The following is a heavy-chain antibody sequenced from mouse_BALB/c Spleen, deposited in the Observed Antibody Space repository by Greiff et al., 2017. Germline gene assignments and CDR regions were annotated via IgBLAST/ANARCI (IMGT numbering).Heavy chain of an antibody. CDR3: ARDKGSRYFDV. V-gene: IGHV5-4*02. Sequence: DVMLVESGGGLVKPGGSLKLSCAASGFTFSDYYMYWVRQTPEKRLEWVATISDGGSYTYYPDSVKGRFTISRDNAKNNLYLQMSSLKSEDTAMYYCARDKGSRYFDVWGAGTTVTVSS. J-gene: IGHJ1*01. CDR1: GFTFSDYY. D-gene: IGHD1-1*02. CDR2: ISDGGSYT.